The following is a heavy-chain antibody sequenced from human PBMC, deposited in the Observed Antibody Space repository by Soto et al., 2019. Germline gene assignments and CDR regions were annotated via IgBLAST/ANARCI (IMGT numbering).Heavy chain of an antibody. D-gene: IGHD4-17*01. J-gene: IGHJ4*02. CDR3: VTGDYGGKNY. V-gene: IGHV3-74*01. Sequence: EVQLVESGGGLVQPGGSLRLSCAASGFTFSTYWMNWVRQAPGKGLVCVSRIKSDGSTTSYADSVKGRFTISRDNAKNTLYLKMNSLRAEDTAMYYRVTGDYGGKNYWGQGTLVTVSS. CDR1: GFTFSTYW. CDR2: IKSDGSTT.